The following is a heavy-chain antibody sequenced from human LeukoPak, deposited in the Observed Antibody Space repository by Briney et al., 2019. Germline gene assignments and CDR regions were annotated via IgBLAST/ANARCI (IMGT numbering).Heavy chain of an antibody. J-gene: IGHJ4*02. Sequence: ASVKVSCKASAYTFTGYYMHWVRQAPGQGLEWMGWINPNSGGTNYAQKFQGRVTMTRDTSISTAYMELSRLRSDDTAVYYCARVGAWQLLGSIDYWGQGTLVTVSS. CDR2: INPNSGGT. D-gene: IGHD1-26*01. V-gene: IGHV1-2*02. CDR3: ARVGAWQLLGSIDY. CDR1: AYTFTGYY.